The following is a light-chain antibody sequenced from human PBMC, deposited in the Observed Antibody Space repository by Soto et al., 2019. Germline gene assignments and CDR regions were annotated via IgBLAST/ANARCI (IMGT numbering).Light chain of an antibody. J-gene: IGKJ1*01. V-gene: IGKV3-11*01. CDR3: QQYGSSGT. Sequence: EIVMTQSPGTLSVSPGERATLSCRASQSVSSYLAWYQQKPGQAPRLLIYDASNRATGIPARFSGSGSGTDFTLTISSLEPEDFAVYYCQQYGSSGTFGQGTKVDIK. CDR1: QSVSSY. CDR2: DAS.